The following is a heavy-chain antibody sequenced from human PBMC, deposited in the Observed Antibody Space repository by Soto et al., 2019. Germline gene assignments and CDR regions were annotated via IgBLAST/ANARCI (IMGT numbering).Heavy chain of an antibody. CDR1: GYTFTSYA. Sequence: ASVKVSCKASGYTFTSYAMHWVRQAPGQRLEWMGWINAGNGNTKYSQKFQGWVTMTRDTSISTAYMELSRLRSDDTAVYYCARDPSYYGMDVWGQGTTVTVSS. J-gene: IGHJ6*02. CDR2: INAGNGNT. V-gene: IGHV1-3*01. CDR3: ARDPSYYGMDV.